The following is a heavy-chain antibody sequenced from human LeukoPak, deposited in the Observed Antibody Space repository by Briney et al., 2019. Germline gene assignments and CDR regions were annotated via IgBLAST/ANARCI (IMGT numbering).Heavy chain of an antibody. J-gene: IGHJ4*02. CDR1: GGTFSSYA. CDR3: ARSPNLAYDSSGYDY. V-gene: IGHV1-69*13. Sequence: ASVKVSCKASGGTFSSYAISWVRPAPGQGLEWMGGIIPIFGTANYAQKFQGRVTITADESTSTAYMELSSLRSEDTAVYYCARSPNLAYDSSGYDYWGQGTLVTVSS. CDR2: IIPIFGTA. D-gene: IGHD3-22*01.